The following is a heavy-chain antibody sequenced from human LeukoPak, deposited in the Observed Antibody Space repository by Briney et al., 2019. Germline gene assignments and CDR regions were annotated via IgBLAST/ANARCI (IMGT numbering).Heavy chain of an antibody. CDR1: GYTFTGYD. CDR2: INPNSGGT. Sequence: ASVKVSCKASGYTFTGYDIHWVRQAPGQGLEWMGWINPNSGGTNYAQKFQGRVTMTRDTSISTAYMELSRLRSDDTAVYYCATGLGYCSSTSCYVFDYWGQGTLVTVSS. V-gene: IGHV1-2*02. CDR3: ATGLGYCSSTSCYVFDY. D-gene: IGHD2-2*01. J-gene: IGHJ4*02.